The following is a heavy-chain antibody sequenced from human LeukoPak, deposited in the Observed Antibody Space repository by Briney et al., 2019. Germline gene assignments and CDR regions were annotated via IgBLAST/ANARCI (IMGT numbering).Heavy chain of an antibody. Sequence: ASVKVSCKVSGYTLTELSMHWVRQAPGKGLEWMGGFDPEDGETIYAQKFQGRVTITADESTSTAYMELSSLRSEDTAVYYCAREGSSGYYAFDYWGQGTLVTVSS. V-gene: IGHV1-24*01. CDR1: GYTLTELS. D-gene: IGHD3-22*01. CDR3: AREGSSGYYAFDY. CDR2: FDPEDGET. J-gene: IGHJ4*02.